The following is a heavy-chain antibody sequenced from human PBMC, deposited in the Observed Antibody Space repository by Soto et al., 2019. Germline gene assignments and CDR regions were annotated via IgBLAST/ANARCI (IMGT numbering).Heavy chain of an antibody. Sequence: PSQTLSLTCAISGDSVSSNTASWNWIRQSPSRGLEWLGRTYFRSKWYNDYAVSVKSRIIINPDTSNNQFSLQLNSVTPEDTPVYFFATGDNIKPKTGYAFAPWDQRIMVTVSS. CDR2: TYFRSKWYN. V-gene: IGHV6-1*01. D-gene: IGHD5-12*01. CDR3: ATGDNIKPKTGYAFAP. J-gene: IGHJ5*02. CDR1: GDSVSSNTAS.